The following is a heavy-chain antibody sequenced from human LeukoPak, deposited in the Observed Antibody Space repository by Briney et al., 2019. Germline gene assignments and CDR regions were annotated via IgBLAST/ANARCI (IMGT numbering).Heavy chain of an antibody. CDR3: ARDLKQRWLRGYYYYYYMDV. J-gene: IGHJ6*03. D-gene: IGHD5-18*01. Sequence: GASVKVSCKASGYTFTSYAMNWVRQAPGQGLEWMGWINTNTGNPTYAQGFTGRFVFSLDTSVSTAYLQISSLKAEDTAVYYCARDLKQRWLRGYYYYYYMDVWGKGTTVTVSS. CDR1: GYTFTSYA. V-gene: IGHV7-4-1*02. CDR2: INTNTGNP.